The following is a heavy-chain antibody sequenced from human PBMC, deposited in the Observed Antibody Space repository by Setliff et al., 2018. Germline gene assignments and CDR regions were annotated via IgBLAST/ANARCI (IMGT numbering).Heavy chain of an antibody. Sequence: PGGSLRLSCTASGFMFNSYGMHWVRQAPGKGLEWVAYLRFDGKTQHYADFVKGRFIISRDNSKNTLHLQMNSLRAEDTAVYYCARDYYTPGNYIWGSYRPLLGYFDYWGQGTLVTVSS. CDR1: GFMFNSYG. CDR2: LRFDGKTQ. CDR3: ARDYYTPGNYIWGSYRPLLGYFDY. V-gene: IGHV3-30*02. J-gene: IGHJ4*02. D-gene: IGHD3-16*02.